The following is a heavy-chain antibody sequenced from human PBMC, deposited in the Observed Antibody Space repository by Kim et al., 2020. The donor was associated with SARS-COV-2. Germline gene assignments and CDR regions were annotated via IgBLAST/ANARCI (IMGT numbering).Heavy chain of an antibody. V-gene: IGHV3-9*01. CDR1: GFTFGDFA. D-gene: IGHD6-6*01. CDR2: LSWNSGVI. CDR3: AKDLVSSSFRAFHI. J-gene: IGHJ3*02. Sequence: SLRLSCAASGFTFGDFAMHWGRQVPGKGLAWVSGLSWNSGVIGYADSVKGRFTISRHNAENSLYLQMNSLRAEDTAFYYCAKDLVSSSFRAFHIWGQG.